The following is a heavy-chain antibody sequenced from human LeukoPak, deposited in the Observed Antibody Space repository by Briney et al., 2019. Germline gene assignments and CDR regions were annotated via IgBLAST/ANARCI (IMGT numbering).Heavy chain of an antibody. V-gene: IGHV3-48*04. CDR2: ISSSSSTI. J-gene: IGHJ4*02. Sequence: GGSLRLSCAASGFTFSGSAMHWVRQAPGKGLEWVSYISSSSSTIYYADSVKGRFTISRDNAKNSLYLQMNSLRAEDTAVYYCARVTTVTTWDFDYWGQGTLVTVSS. D-gene: IGHD4-17*01. CDR3: ARVTTVTTWDFDY. CDR1: GFTFSGSA.